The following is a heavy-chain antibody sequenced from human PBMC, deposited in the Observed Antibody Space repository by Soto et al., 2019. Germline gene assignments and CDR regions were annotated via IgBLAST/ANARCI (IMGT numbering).Heavy chain of an antibody. J-gene: IGHJ4*02. CDR3: ARGVFGYGGNSGFDY. Sequence: SETLSLTCTVSGGSISSGGYYWSWIRKHPGKGLEWIGYIYYSGSTYYNPSLKSRVTISVDTSKNQFSLKLSSVTAADTAVYYCARGVFGYGGNSGFDYLGQGTLVTVSS. D-gene: IGHD4-17*01. CDR2: IYYSGST. V-gene: IGHV4-31*03. CDR1: GGSISSGGYY.